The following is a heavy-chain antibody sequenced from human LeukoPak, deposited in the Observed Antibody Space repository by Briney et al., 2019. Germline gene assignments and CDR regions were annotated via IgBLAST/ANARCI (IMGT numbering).Heavy chain of an antibody. CDR3: ARVCYDILTGYCGYYYYGMDV. CDR2: INSDGSST. J-gene: IGHJ6*04. CDR1: GFTFSSYW. V-gene: IGHV3-74*01. Sequence: GGSLRLYCAASGFTFSSYWMHWVRQAPGKGLVWVSRINSDGSSTSYADSVKGRFTISRDNAKNTLYLQMNGLRAEDTAVYYCARVCYDILTGYCGYYYYGMDVWGKGTTVTVSS. D-gene: IGHD3-9*01.